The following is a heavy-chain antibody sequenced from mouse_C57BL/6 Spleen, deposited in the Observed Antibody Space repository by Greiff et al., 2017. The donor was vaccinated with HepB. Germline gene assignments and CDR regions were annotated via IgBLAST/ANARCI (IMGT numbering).Heavy chain of an antibody. V-gene: IGHV1-81*01. CDR3: ARYNYGSSSWFAY. D-gene: IGHD1-1*01. CDR2: IYPRSGNT. CDR1: GYTFTSYG. Sequence: VQLQQSGAELARPGASVKLSCKASGYTFTSYGISWVKQRTGQGLEWIGEIYPRSGNTYYNEKFKGKATLTADKSSSTVYMELRSLTSEDSAVYFCARYNYGSSSWFAYWGQGTLVTVSA. J-gene: IGHJ3*01.